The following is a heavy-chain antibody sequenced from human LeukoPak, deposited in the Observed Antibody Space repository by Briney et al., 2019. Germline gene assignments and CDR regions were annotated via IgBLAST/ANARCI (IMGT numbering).Heavy chain of an antibody. Sequence: GGSLRLSCAASGFTFSTYAMTWVRQAPGKGLEWVSGISGSGGSTYYADSVKGRFTISRDNSKNALYLQMNSLRVEDTALYYCAKEMSSDSGSWNGYFDYWGQGTLVTVSS. V-gene: IGHV3-23*01. CDR3: AKEMSSDSGSWNGYFDY. CDR2: ISGSGGST. D-gene: IGHD1-26*01. CDR1: GFTFSTYA. J-gene: IGHJ4*02.